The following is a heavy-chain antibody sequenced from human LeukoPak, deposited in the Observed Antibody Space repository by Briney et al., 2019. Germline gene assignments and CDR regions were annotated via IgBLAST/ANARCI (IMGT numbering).Heavy chain of an antibody. V-gene: IGHV4-59*02. D-gene: IGHD2-15*01. J-gene: IGHJ4*02. CDR3: ASTSGYCSGGNCYSAFDY. CDR2: IYYSGNT. CDR1: GGSVSTYY. Sequence: SETLSLTCTVSGGSVSTYYWNWIRQPPGKGLEWIGYIYYSGNTNYSPSLKSRLTISVSTSNNQFSLKLSSVTAADTAVYYCASTSGYCSGGNCYSAFDYWGQGTLVTVSS.